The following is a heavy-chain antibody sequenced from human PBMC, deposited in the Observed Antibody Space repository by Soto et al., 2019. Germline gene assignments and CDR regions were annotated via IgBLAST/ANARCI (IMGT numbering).Heavy chain of an antibody. CDR1: GCTFEDYG. J-gene: IGHJ4*02. CDR3: ARDRYEVRTDY. CDR2: LNRHGGDI. D-gene: IGHD2-21*01. V-gene: IGHV3-20*04. Sequence: PGGSLRLSCAASGCTFEDYGMSWVRQVPGKGLEWVSSLNRHGGDIGYADSVKGRFTISRDNAKNSLFLQMNSLRAEDTALYYCARDRYEVRTDYWGQGTLVTVSS.